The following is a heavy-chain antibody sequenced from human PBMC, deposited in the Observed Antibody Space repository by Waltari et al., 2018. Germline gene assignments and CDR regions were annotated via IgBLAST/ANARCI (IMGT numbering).Heavy chain of an antibody. D-gene: IGHD3-16*01. CDR1: GWSFSGYY. CDR3: ARRYFNDAFDI. CDR2: INHSGST. V-gene: IGHV4-34*01. J-gene: IGHJ4*02. Sequence: QVQLQQWGAGLLKPSETLSLTCAVSGWSFSGYYWSWIRQPPGKGLEWIGEINHSGSTNYNPSLKSRVTISVDTSKNQFSLKLSSVTAADTAVYYCARRYFNDAFDIWGQGTLVTVSS.